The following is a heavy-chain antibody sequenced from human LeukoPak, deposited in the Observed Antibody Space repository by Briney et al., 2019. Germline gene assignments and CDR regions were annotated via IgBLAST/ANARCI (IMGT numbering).Heavy chain of an antibody. CDR3: ARRRITMVRGVSDAFDI. J-gene: IGHJ3*02. CDR1: GGSISSYY. V-gene: IGHV4-59*01. Sequence: SETLSLTCTVSGGSISSYYWSWIRQPPGKGLEWIGYIYYSGSTNYNPSLKSRVTISVDTSKNQFSLKLSSVTAADTAVYYCARRRITMVRGVSDAFDIWGQGTMVTVSS. D-gene: IGHD3-10*01. CDR2: IYYSGST.